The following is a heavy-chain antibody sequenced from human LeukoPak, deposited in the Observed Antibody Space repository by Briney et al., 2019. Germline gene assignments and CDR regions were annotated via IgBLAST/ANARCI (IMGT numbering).Heavy chain of an antibody. D-gene: IGHD6-19*01. V-gene: IGHV3-30*04. Sequence: GGSLRLSCAASGFTFSSYAMHWVRQAPGKGLEWVAVISYDGSNKYYADSVKGRFTISRDNSKNTLYLQMNSLRAEDTAVYYCARAQSGIAVGGSAFDIWGQGTMVTVSS. J-gene: IGHJ3*02. CDR3: ARAQSGIAVGGSAFDI. CDR2: ISYDGSNK. CDR1: GFTFSSYA.